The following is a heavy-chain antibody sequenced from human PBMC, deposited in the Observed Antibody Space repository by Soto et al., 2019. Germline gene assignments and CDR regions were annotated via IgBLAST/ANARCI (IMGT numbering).Heavy chain of an antibody. Sequence: EVQLVESGGDLVQPGGSLRLSCAASGFTFSTDWMHWVRQAPGKGLLWVSRIKTDGTYATYADSVKGRFTISSDTTKQTLYLQLNIVRVEGVAVYYCAAGGSGSYANWGEGTLVTVSS. CDR2: IKTDGTYA. CDR1: GFTFSTDW. J-gene: IGHJ4*02. D-gene: IGHD3-3*01. V-gene: IGHV3-74*01. CDR3: AAGGSGSYAN.